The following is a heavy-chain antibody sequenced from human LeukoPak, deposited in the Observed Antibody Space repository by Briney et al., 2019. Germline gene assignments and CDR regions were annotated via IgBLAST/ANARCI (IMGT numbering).Heavy chain of an antibody. Sequence: SETLSLTCAVYGGSFGGYYWSWIRQPPGKGLEWIGEINHSGSTNYNPSLKSRLTVSLDTSKNQFSLKLSSVTAADTAVYYCARVPTTYMDVWGKGTTVTISS. CDR3: ARVPTTYMDV. D-gene: IGHD5-12*01. CDR2: INHSGST. V-gene: IGHV4-34*01. CDR1: GGSFGGYY. J-gene: IGHJ6*03.